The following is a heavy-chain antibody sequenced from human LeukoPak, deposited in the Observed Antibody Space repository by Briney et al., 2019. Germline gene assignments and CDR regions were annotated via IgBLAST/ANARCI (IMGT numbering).Heavy chain of an antibody. CDR2: ISSSSSYI. V-gene: IGHV3-21*01. Sequence: GGSLRLSCAASGFTFSSYSMNWVRQAPGKGLEWVSSISSSSSYIYYADSVKVRFTISRDNAKNSLYLQMNSLRAEDTAVYYCARDRRLTMFDYWGQGTLVTVSS. CDR3: ARDRRLTMFDY. D-gene: IGHD3-10*01. J-gene: IGHJ4*02. CDR1: GFTFSSYS.